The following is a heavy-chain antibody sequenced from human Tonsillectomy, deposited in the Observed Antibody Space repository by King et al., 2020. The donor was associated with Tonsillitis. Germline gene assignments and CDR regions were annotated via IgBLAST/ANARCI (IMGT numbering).Heavy chain of an antibody. J-gene: IGHJ4*02. Sequence: VQLVESGGGLIQPGGSLRLSCVASGFTFSAYAKSWVRQAPGKGLERVSTISGSGDRTYYADSVRGRFTISRDTSNNTVYLQMNSLRAEDTALYYCAKGHGDFGYWGQGTLVIVSS. CDR3: AKGHGDFGY. D-gene: IGHD4-17*01. CDR2: ISGSGDRT. CDR1: GFTFSAYA. V-gene: IGHV3-23*04.